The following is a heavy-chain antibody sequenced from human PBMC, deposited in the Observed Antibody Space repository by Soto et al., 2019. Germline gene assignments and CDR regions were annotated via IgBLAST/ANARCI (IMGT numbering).Heavy chain of an antibody. V-gene: IGHV3-30*18. J-gene: IGHJ6*02. CDR2: ISYDGSNK. D-gene: IGHD6-6*01. CDR1: GFTFSSYG. Sequence: QVQLVESGGGVVQPGRSLRLSCAASGFTFSSYGMHWVRQAPGKGLEWVAVISYDGSNKYYADSVKGRFTISRDNSKNTLYLQMNSLRAEDTAVYYCAKDSGGSSSGEGWYYGMDVWGQGTTVTVSS. CDR3: AKDSGGSSSGEGWYYGMDV.